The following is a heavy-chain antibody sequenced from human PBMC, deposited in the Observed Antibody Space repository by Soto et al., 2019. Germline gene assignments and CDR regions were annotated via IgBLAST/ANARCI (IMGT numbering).Heavy chain of an antibody. CDR3: ARHTIAGDYYFDY. V-gene: IGHV4-59*08. CDR1: GGSLRSYY. J-gene: IGHJ4*02. CDR2: IYYSGST. Sequence: SETLCRNSTVSGGSLRSYYWGWIRQPPGKGLEWIGYIYYSGSTNYNPSLKSRVTISVDTSKNQFSLKLSSVTAADTAVYYCARHTIAGDYYFDYWGQGTLVTVSS. D-gene: IGHD1-1*01.